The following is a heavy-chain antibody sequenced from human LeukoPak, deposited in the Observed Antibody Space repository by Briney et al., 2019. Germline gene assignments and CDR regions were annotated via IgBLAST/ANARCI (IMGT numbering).Heavy chain of an antibody. J-gene: IGHJ4*02. CDR1: GYTLIGYY. Sequence: GASVKVSCKKSGYTLIGYYMHWVRQAPGHGLEWMGWINPNCGGTNYAQQFQGRVTMTRDTSISTAYMELSRLKSDDTAVYYCATAYGSGTDSYYWGQGTLVTVSS. D-gene: IGHD3-10*01. CDR2: INPNCGGT. V-gene: IGHV1-2*02. CDR3: ATAYGSGTDSYY.